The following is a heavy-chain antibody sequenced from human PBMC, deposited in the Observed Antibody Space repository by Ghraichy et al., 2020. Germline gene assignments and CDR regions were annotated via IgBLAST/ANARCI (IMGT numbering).Heavy chain of an antibody. J-gene: IGHJ4*02. Sequence: GGSLRLSCAASAFIVRSNYMSWVRQAPGKGLEWVSLIYTDGSTYYADSVKGRFTISRHNSRNTLYLQMNSLRAEDTAVYYCARGHRWFDYWGQGTQLTVYS. V-gene: IGHV3-53*04. CDR1: AFIVRSNY. CDR3: ARGHRWFDY. CDR2: IYTDGST. D-gene: IGHD6-13*01.